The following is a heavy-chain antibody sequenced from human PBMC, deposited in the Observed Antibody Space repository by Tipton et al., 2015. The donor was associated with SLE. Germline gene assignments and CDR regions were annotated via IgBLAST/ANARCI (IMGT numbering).Heavy chain of an antibody. CDR1: GFTFSTHS. CDR3: TRGTGSRHYYSMDV. V-gene: IGHV3-21*01. D-gene: IGHD3-10*01. J-gene: IGHJ6*03. Sequence: SLRLSCAASGFTFSTHSMNWVRQAPGKGLEWVSSISSSGTYIHYADSVSGRFTISRDNADNSLSLQMNSLRAEDTAVYYCTRGTGSRHYYSMDVWGSGTTVTVSS. CDR2: ISSSGTYI.